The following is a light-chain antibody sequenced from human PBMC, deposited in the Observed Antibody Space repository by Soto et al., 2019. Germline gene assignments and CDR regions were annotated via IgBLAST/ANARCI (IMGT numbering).Light chain of an antibody. CDR1: QTISSW. Sequence: DIQMTQSPSTLSGSVGDRVTITCRASQTISSWLAWYQQKPGKAPTLLIYKASTLKSGVPSRFSGSGSGTEFTLPISSLQPDDFATYYCQHYNSYSEAFGQGTKV. CDR3: QHYNSYSEA. V-gene: IGKV1-5*03. J-gene: IGKJ1*01. CDR2: KAS.